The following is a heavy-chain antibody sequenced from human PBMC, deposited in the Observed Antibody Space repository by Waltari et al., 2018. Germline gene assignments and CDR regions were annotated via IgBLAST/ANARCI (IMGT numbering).Heavy chain of an antibody. CDR2: IKSKTDGGTT. Sequence: EVQLVESGGGLVKPGGSLRLSCAASGFTFSNAWMSWVRQAPGKGLEWVGRIKSKTDGGTTDYAAPVKGRFTISRDDSKNTLYLQMNSLKTEDTAVYYCTTGPYRTAAGTGNYWGQGTLVTVSS. CDR1: GFTFSNAW. CDR3: TTGPYRTAAGTGNY. J-gene: IGHJ4*02. V-gene: IGHV3-15*01. D-gene: IGHD6-13*01.